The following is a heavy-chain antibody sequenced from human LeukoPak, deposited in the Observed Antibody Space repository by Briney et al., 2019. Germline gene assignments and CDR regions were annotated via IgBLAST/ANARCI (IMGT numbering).Heavy chain of an antibody. V-gene: IGHV3-53*01. J-gene: IGHJ4*02. CDR1: GFTVSSNY. CDR2: IYSGGST. D-gene: IGHD4-23*01. CDR3: ASEKNYGGSFDY. Sequence: GGSLRLSCAASGFTVSSNYMSWVRQAPGKGLEWVSVIYSGGSTYYADSVKGRFTISRDNSKNTLYLQMNSLRAGDTAVYYCASEKNYGGSFDYWGQGTLVTVSS.